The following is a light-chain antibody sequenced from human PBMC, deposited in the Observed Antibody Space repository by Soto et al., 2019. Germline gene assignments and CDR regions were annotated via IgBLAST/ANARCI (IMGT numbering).Light chain of an antibody. CDR2: AAS. Sequence: DIQLTQSPSFLSASVGDRVTITCRASQGISTFLAWYQQRPGKAPKLLIYAASTLQSGVPSRFSGSGSGTDCTLPISSLQPEDFATYYCQQVISYPPGFGPGTKVDIK. CDR1: QGISTF. V-gene: IGKV1-9*01. CDR3: QQVISYPPG. J-gene: IGKJ3*01.